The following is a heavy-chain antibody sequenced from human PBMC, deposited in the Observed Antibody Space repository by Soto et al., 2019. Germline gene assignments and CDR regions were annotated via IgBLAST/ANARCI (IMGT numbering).Heavy chain of an antibody. Sequence: EVQLVESGGGLVKPGESLRLSCAASGFSFSSYTMNWVRQAPGKGLQWVSSITNRGTNTYSEDSVKGRFTISRDNDKNSLYLQMNNLRADDTAIYFCARTHEVAWFDSWGLGTLVTVTS. CDR1: GFSFSSYT. CDR3: ARTHEVAWFDS. V-gene: IGHV3-21*01. J-gene: IGHJ5*01. D-gene: IGHD2-15*01. CDR2: ITNRGTNT.